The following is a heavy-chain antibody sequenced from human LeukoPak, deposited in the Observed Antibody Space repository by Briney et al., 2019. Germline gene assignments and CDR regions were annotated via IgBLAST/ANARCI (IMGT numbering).Heavy chain of an antibody. V-gene: IGHV4-61*02. Sequence: SETLSLTCTVSGGSISSGSYYWSWIRQPAGKGLEWIGRIYTSGSTNYNPSLKSRVTISVDTSKNQFSLKLSSVTAADTAVYYCARGSGSRTAGWFDPWGQGTLVTVSS. CDR3: ARGSGSRTAGWFDP. D-gene: IGHD1-14*01. CDR1: GGSISSGSYY. CDR2: IYTSGST. J-gene: IGHJ5*02.